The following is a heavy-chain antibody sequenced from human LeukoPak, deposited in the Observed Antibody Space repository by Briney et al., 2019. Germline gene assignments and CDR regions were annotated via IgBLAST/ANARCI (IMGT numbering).Heavy chain of an antibody. J-gene: IGHJ4*02. CDR2: ISSSGSTI. D-gene: IGHD3-10*01. CDR3: ARRYYYGSGSYSGIDY. Sequence: GGSLRLSCAASGFTFSSYEMNWVRQAPGKGLEWVSYISSSGSTIYYADSVKGRFTISRDNAKNSLYLQMNSLRAEDTAVYYCARRYYYGSGSYSGIDYWGQGTLVTVSS. V-gene: IGHV3-48*03. CDR1: GFTFSSYE.